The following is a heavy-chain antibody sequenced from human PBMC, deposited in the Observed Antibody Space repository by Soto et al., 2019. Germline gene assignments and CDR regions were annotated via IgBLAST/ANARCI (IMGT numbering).Heavy chain of an antibody. J-gene: IGHJ3*02. CDR1: GGSISSGGYY. Sequence: SETLSLTCTVSGGSISSGGYYWSWIRQHPGKGLEWIGYIYYSGSTYYNPSLKSRVTISVDTPKNQFSLKLSSVTAADTAVHYCARSSGVFAFDIWGQGTMVTVSS. CDR3: ARSSGVFAFDI. D-gene: IGHD2-15*01. V-gene: IGHV4-31*03. CDR2: IYYSGST.